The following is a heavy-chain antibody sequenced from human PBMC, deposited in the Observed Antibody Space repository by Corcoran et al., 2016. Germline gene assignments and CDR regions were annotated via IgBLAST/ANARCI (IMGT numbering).Heavy chain of an antibody. Sequence: QVQLVQSGAEVKKPGSSVKVSCKASGGTFSSYAISWVRQAPGQGLEWMGGIIPILGTANYAQKFQGRVTIAGDESTSTAYMELRSLRSEDTAVYYCATPIVGATSFAFDIWGQGTMVTVSS. J-gene: IGHJ3*02. CDR2: IIPILGTA. CDR3: ATPIVGATSFAFDI. V-gene: IGHV1-69*01. CDR1: GGTFSSYA. D-gene: IGHD1-26*01.